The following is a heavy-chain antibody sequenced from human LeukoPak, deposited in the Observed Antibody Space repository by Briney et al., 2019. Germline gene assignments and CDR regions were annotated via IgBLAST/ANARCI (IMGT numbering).Heavy chain of an antibody. CDR1: GYSFTSYW. CDR3: ASHGYDSSGYSMWYFDY. CDR2: IYPGDFDT. J-gene: IGHJ4*02. D-gene: IGHD3-22*01. Sequence: GESLQISCKGSGYSFTSYWIGWVRQMPGKGLEWMGIIYPGDFDTRHSPSFQGQVTISADKSISTAYLQWSSLKASDTAMYYCASHGYDSSGYSMWYFDYWGQGTLVTVSS. V-gene: IGHV5-51*01.